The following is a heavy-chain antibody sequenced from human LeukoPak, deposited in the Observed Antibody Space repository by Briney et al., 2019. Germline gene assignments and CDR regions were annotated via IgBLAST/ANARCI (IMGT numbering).Heavy chain of an antibody. CDR3: ARDDATTVTSYYFDY. V-gene: IGHV4-38-2*02. Sequence: SETLSLTCTVSSGSISSGYYWGWIRQPPGKGLEWIGSIYHSGSTYHNPSLKSRVTISVDTSKNQFSLKLSSVTAADTAVYYCARDDATTVTSYYFDYWGQGTLVTVSS. CDR1: SGSISSGYY. CDR2: IYHSGST. J-gene: IGHJ4*02. D-gene: IGHD4-11*01.